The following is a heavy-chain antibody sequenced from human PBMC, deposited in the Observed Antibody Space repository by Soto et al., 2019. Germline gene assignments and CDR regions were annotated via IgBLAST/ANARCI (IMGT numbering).Heavy chain of an antibody. CDR2: MNPNSGNT. J-gene: IGHJ6*02. CDR1: GYTFTSYD. Sequence: QVQLVQSGAEVKKPGASVKVSCKASGYTFTSYDINWVRQATGQGLEWMGWMNPNSGNTGYAQKFHGRVTMTRNTSISTAYMELSSLRSEDTAVYYCASRAGTTYYYYYGMDVWGQGTTVTVSS. V-gene: IGHV1-8*01. CDR3: ASRAGTTYYYYYGMDV. D-gene: IGHD1-7*01.